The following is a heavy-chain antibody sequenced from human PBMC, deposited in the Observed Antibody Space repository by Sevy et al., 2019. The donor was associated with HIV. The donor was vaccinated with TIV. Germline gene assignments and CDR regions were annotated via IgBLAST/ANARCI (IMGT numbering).Heavy chain of an antibody. J-gene: IGHJ4*02. CDR3: AKSQDADSGTGDY. Sequence: GGSLRLSCAASGFTFSSYAMTWVRQAPGKGLEWVSAISDRGHGTYYADSVKGRFTISRDNSKNTLYLQMNSLRAEDTAIYFCAKSQDADSGTGDYWGQGTLVTVSS. CDR2: ISDRGHGT. CDR1: GFTFSSYA. D-gene: IGHD3-10*01. V-gene: IGHV3-23*01.